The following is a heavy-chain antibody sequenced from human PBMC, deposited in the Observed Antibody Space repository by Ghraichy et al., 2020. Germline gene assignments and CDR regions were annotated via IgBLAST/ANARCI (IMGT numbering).Heavy chain of an antibody. J-gene: IGHJ4*02. D-gene: IGHD3-16*02. CDR1: GGSFSGYY. CDR3: DLGAGSYRYKDH. V-gene: IGHV4-34*01. Sequence: SQTLSLTCAVYGGSFSGYYWSWIRQPPGKGLESIAEINHCGYTSYNPSLRSRVTISVDKSKNQLSLNLTSVTAADTAVYYCDLGAGSYRYKDHWGQGTLVTVSS. CDR2: INHCGYT.